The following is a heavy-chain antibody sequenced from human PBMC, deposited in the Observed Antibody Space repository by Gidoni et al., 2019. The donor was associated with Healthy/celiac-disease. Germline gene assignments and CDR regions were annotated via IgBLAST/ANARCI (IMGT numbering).Heavy chain of an antibody. D-gene: IGHD3-22*01. J-gene: IGHJ5*02. V-gene: IGHV3-33*01. CDR3: ARDYYDSSGYYWFDP. Sequence: QVQLVESGGGVVQLGRSLGLSCPASGFTFSSYGMHWVRQAPGKGLEWVAVIWYDGSNKYYADSVKGRFTISRDNSKNTLYLQMNSLRAEDTAVYYCARDYYDSSGYYWFDPWGQGTLVTVSS. CDR2: IWYDGSNK. CDR1: GFTFSSYG.